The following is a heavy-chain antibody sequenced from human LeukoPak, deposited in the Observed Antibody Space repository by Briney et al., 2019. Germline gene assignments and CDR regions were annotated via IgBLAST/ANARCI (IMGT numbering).Heavy chain of an antibody. CDR3: ARRAYSSGYFFDY. J-gene: IGHJ4*02. Sequence: SETLSLTCTVSGGSISSYYWSWIRQPPGKGLEWIGYIYTSGSTNCNPSLKSRVTISVDTSKNQFSLKLSSVTAADTAVYYCARRAYSSGYFFDYWGQGTLVTVSS. CDR2: IYTSGST. D-gene: IGHD3-22*01. CDR1: GGSISSYY. V-gene: IGHV4-4*09.